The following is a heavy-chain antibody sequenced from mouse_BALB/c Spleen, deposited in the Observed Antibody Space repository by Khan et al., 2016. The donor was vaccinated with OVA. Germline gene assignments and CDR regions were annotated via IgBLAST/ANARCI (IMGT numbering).Heavy chain of an antibody. CDR3: ATLYGNPFAF. D-gene: IGHD2-1*01. Sequence: VQLKESGAELVKPGASVKLSCSASGFNIKDTYIHWMKQRPEQGLEWIGRIDPPNDDSKYGPKFQAKATLTADTSSNTAYLQLRSLTSDDTAVDYFATLYGNPFAFWGQGTLVSVSA. CDR2: IDPPNDDS. J-gene: IGHJ3*01. V-gene: IGHV14-3*02. CDR1: GFNIKDTY.